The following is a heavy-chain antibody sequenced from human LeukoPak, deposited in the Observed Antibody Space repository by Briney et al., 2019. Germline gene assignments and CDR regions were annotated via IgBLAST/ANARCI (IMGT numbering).Heavy chain of an antibody. V-gene: IGHV3-48*01. Sequence: GGSLRLSCAASGFTFSRYSMNGVRQAPGKGGEGVSYISSSSSTIYYADSVKGGFTIPRDNAKNTLYLQMNSLRAEDTAVYYCARGXAXGYXSSTSCSPFDYWGQGTLVTVSS. J-gene: IGHJ4*02. CDR2: ISSSSSTI. D-gene: IGHD2-2*01. CDR1: GFTFSRYS. CDR3: ARGXAXGYXSSTSCSPFDY.